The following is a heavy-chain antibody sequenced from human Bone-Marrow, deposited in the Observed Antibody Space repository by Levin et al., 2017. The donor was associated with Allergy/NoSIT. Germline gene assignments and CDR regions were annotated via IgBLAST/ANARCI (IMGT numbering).Heavy chain of an antibody. D-gene: IGHD3-10*01. CDR1: GFNFNNFA. CDR3: AKDGYFGSGSYYPPYYFDY. V-gene: IGHV3-23*01. CDR2: ISTTGGNT. J-gene: IGHJ4*02. Sequence: GGSLRLSCAASGFNFNNFAMSWVRQAPGKGLEWVSGISTTGGNTYYADSVKGRFTISRDMSKSTLYLQMNSLRAEDTAVYYCAKDGYFGSGSYYPPYYFDYWGQGTLVTVSS.